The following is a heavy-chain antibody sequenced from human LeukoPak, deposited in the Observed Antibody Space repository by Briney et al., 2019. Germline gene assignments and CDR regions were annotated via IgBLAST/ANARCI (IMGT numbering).Heavy chain of an antibody. CDR2: ISGSDGST. Sequence: PGGSLRLSCAASGFTFISYAMSWVRQAPGKGLEWVSAISGSDGSTYYADSVKGRFTISRDNSKNTLYLQMNSLRAEDTAVYYCAKDFGVARTGDWGQGTLVTVSS. D-gene: IGHD3-3*01. V-gene: IGHV3-23*01. CDR1: GFTFISYA. CDR3: AKDFGVARTGD. J-gene: IGHJ4*02.